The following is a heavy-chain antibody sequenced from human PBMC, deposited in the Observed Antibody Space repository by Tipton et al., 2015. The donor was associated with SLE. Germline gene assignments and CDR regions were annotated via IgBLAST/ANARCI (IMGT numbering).Heavy chain of an antibody. CDR3: ATGARGGALDI. CDR1: GFTFNTHA. J-gene: IGHJ3*02. CDR2: ISASGGYT. V-gene: IGHV3-23*01. Sequence: SLRLSCAASGFTFNTHAMSWVRQAPGMGLEWVSTISASGGYTSHADSMRGRFTISRDNSKNTLYLQMNSLRAEDTAVYYCATGARGGALDIWGQGAMVTVSS. D-gene: IGHD3-10*01.